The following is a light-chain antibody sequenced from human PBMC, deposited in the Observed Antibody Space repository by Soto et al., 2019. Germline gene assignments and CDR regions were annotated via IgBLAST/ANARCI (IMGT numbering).Light chain of an antibody. CDR1: QSINTY. Sequence: DIQMTQSPSSLSASVGEKVTITCRASQSINTYLSWYQKKPGEPPNLLLYTSSSLRSGIPSRFSGKGSGTDFTLTISCLETEDFATYCCQQTYTSPWTFGQGTKVEIK. CDR2: TSS. CDR3: QQTYTSPWT. J-gene: IGKJ1*01. V-gene: IGKV1-39*01.